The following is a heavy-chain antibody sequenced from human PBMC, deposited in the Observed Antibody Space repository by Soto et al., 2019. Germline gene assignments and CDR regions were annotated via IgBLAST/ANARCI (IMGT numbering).Heavy chain of an antibody. Sequence: GESLRLSCAASGFTFSSYAMSWVRQAPGMGLEWVSTISGSDGSTYYADSVKGRFTISRDNAKNTVYLQMSSLSAEDTAVYYCARQAIIAANLFDYWGQGTLVTVSS. CDR3: ARQAIIAANLFDY. CDR1: GFTFSSYA. D-gene: IGHD6-6*01. J-gene: IGHJ4*02. CDR2: ISGSDGST. V-gene: IGHV3-23*01.